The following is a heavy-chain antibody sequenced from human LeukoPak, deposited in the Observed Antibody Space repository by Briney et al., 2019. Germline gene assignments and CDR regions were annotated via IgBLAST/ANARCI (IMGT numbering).Heavy chain of an antibody. CDR2: ISWNSGSI. Sequence: GGSLRLSCAASGFTFDDYAMHWVRQAPGKGLEWVSGISWNSGSIGYADSVKGRFIISRDNAKNSLYLQMNSLRAEDTALYYCAKDIGGVWGKGTTVTVSS. CDR1: GFTFDDYA. D-gene: IGHD3-16*01. J-gene: IGHJ6*04. V-gene: IGHV3-9*01. CDR3: AKDIGGV.